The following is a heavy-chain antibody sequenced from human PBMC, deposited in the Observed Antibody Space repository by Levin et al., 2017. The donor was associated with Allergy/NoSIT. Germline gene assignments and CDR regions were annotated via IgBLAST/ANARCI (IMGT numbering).Heavy chain of an antibody. V-gene: IGHV4-59*08. J-gene: IGHJ6*03. D-gene: IGHD1-26*01. CDR2: IYYSGST. CDR3: ARCGGSYYKSNYYYYYMDV. Sequence: SETLSLTCTVSGGSISSYYWSWIRQPPGKGLEWIGYIYYSGSTNYNPSLKSRVTISVDTSKNQFSLKLSSVTAADTAVYYCARCGGSYYKSNYYYYYMDVWGKGTTVTVSS. CDR1: GGSISSYY.